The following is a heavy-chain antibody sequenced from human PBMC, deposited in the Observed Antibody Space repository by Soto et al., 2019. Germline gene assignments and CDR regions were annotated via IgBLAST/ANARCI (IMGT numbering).Heavy chain of an antibody. CDR3: ARVAY. J-gene: IGHJ4*02. CDR1: GFTFSSYG. Sequence: PGGSLSLSCAASGFTFSSYGMHWVRQVPGKGLEWVAVISSGSSDTWYADSVKGRFTISRDNAQNSLFLQMNTLRPEDTAMYYCARVAYWGPGTQVTVSS. V-gene: IGHV3-21*01. CDR2: ISSGSSDT.